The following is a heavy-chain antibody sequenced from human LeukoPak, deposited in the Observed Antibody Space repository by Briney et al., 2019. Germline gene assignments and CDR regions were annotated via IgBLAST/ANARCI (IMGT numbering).Heavy chain of an antibody. J-gene: IGHJ4*02. CDR2: IYHTGST. D-gene: IGHD6-13*01. CDR1: GASISSNY. CDR3: ARTPTYSSSWIFDY. V-gene: IGHV4-59*01. Sequence: SETLSLTCTVSGASISSNYWTWIRQPPGKGLEWIGYIYHTGSTKYNPSLKSRLTISVDTSKNQFSLKLSSVTAADTAVYYCARTPTYSSSWIFDYWGQGTLVTVSS.